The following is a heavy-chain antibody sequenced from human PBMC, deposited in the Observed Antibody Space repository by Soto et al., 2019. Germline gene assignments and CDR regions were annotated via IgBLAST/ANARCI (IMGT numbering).Heavy chain of an antibody. CDR1: GFIFSSDW. V-gene: IGHV3-74*01. D-gene: IGHD6-6*01. Sequence: PGGSLRLSCASSGFIFSSDWMHWVRQVPGGGLMWVSRINTDGSGTSYADSVKGRFTISRDNSKDTLYLQMNSLRAEDTAVYYCARDRPGEQHYLAFWSQGILVTVSS. J-gene: IGHJ4*01. CDR2: INTDGSGT. CDR3: ARDRPGEQHYLAF.